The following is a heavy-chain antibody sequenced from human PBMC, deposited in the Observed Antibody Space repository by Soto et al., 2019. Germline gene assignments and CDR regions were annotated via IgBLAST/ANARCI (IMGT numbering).Heavy chain of an antibody. CDR3: ARERWSERYPLDY. CDR1: GFTFSSYG. J-gene: IGHJ4*02. D-gene: IGHD3-3*01. V-gene: IGHV3-33*01. CDR2: IWYDGSNK. Sequence: QVQLVESGGGVVQPGRSLRLSCAASGFTFSSYGMHWVRQAPGKGLEWMAGIWYDGSNKYYADSVKGRFTISRDNSKNQLNRQMTSLGAEDTAVYYCARERWSERYPLDYWGQGTLVTVSS.